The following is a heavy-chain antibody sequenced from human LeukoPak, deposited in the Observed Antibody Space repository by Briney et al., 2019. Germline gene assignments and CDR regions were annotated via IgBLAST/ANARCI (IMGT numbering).Heavy chain of an antibody. CDR3: ARDLESYNSGGYYFGY. V-gene: IGHV1-69*13. CDR1: GGTFSSYA. D-gene: IGHD3-22*01. Sequence: SVKVSCKASGGTFSSYAISWVRQAPGQGLEWMGGIIPIFGTANYAQKFQGRVTITADESTSTAYMELSSLRSEDTAVYYCARDLESYNSGGYYFGYWGQGILITVSS. J-gene: IGHJ4*02. CDR2: IIPIFGTA.